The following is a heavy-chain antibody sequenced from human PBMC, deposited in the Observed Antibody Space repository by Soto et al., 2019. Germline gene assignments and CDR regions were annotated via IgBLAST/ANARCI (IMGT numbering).Heavy chain of an antibody. D-gene: IGHD5-18*01. J-gene: IGHJ4*02. Sequence: SETLSLTCTVSGGSISGYYWTWIRQSPDKGLEWIGYVFYKGNTNYNPSLKSRVTITVDTSNDQFSLRLNSVTAADTAVYYCARSGDGYGFNDYWGQGTLVTVSS. CDR3: ARSGDGYGFNDY. V-gene: IGHV4-59*01. CDR1: GGSISGYY. CDR2: VFYKGNT.